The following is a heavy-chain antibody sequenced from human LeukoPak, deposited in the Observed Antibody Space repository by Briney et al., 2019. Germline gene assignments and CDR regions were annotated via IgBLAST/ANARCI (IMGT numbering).Heavy chain of an antibody. V-gene: IGHV3-48*01. D-gene: IGHD6-6*01. CDR3: AREAAYSSSSNSNWFDP. J-gene: IGHJ5*02. CDR2: ISSSTSII. CDR1: GFTFSSYS. Sequence: PGGSLRLSCAASGFTFSSYSMNWVRQAPGKGLEWVSYISSSTSIIYYAASVKGRFTISRDNAKYSLYLQMNSLRAEDTAVYYCAREAAYSSSSNSNWFDPWGQGTRVTVSS.